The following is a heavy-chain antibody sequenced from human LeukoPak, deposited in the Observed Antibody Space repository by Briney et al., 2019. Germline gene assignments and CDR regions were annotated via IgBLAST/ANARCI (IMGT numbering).Heavy chain of an antibody. CDR2: IYYSGST. CDR1: GGYISSSSYY. CDR3: ARNPTVAPGRGWFDP. J-gene: IGHJ5*02. V-gene: IGHV4-39*07. D-gene: IGHD4-23*01. Sequence: SETLSLTCTVSGGYISSSSYYWGWIRQPPGKGLEWIGSIYYSGSTYYNPSLKSRVTISVDTSKNQFSLKLSSVTAADTAVYYCARNPTVAPGRGWFDPWGQGTLVTVSS.